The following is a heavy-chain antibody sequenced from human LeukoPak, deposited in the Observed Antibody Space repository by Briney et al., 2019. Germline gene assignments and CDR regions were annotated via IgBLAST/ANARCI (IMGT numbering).Heavy chain of an antibody. CDR2: FASAGSST. Sequence: PGGSLRLSCAASGFTFSSYWMNWVRQAPGKGRVWVSRFASAGSSTTYADSVKGRFSISRDNAKNTLYLQMNSLRAEDTAVYFCVSGSLQSGYNFDYWGQGALVTVSS. V-gene: IGHV3-74*01. CDR3: VSGSLQSGYNFDY. CDR1: GFTFSSYW. D-gene: IGHD3-3*01. J-gene: IGHJ4*02.